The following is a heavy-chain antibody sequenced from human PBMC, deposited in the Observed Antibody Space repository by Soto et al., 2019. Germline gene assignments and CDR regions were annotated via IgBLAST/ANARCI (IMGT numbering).Heavy chain of an antibody. D-gene: IGHD4-17*01. V-gene: IGHV1-69*02. CDR2: IIPILAIT. CDR1: GGTFSSYT. Sequence: QVQLVQSGAEVKKPGSSVKVSCKASGGTFSSYTISWVRQAPGQGLEWMGRIIPILAITNYAQKFQGRVTITADKSTTTAYIELSSLRSEDTAMYYCARGTTVVTIDYWGQGTLVTVSS. J-gene: IGHJ4*02. CDR3: ARGTTVVTIDY.